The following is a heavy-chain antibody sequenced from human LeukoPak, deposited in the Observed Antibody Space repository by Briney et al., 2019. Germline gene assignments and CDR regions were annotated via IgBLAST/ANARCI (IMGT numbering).Heavy chain of an antibody. CDR1: GGSISSYY. D-gene: IGHD3-22*01. J-gene: IGHJ4*02. CDR3: ARLPPTYYYDSSGFDY. Sequence: PSETLSLTCTVSGGSISSYYWSWIRQSPGKGLEWIGYIYYSGSTNYNPSLKSRVTISVDTSKNQFSLKLSSVTAADTAVYYCARLPPTYYYDSSGFDYWGQGTLVTVSS. CDR2: IYYSGST. V-gene: IGHV4-59*08.